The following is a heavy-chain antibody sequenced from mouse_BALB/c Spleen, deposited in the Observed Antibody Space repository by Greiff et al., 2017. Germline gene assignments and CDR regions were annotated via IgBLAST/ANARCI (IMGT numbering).Heavy chain of an antibody. CDR2: ISSGGST. D-gene: IGHD3-3*01. J-gene: IGHJ3*01. CDR3: ARRGTHGGAWFAY. V-gene: IGHV5-6-5*01. CDR1: GFTFSSYA. Sequence: EVQVVESGGGLVKPGGSLKLSCAASGFTFSSYAMSWVRQTPEKRLEWVASISSGGSTYYPDSVKGRFTISRDNARNILYLQMSSLRSEDTAMYYCARRGTHGGAWFAYWGQGTLVTVSA.